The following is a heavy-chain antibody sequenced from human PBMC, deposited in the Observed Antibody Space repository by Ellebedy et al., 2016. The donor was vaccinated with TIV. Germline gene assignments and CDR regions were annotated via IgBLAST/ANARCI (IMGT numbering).Heavy chain of an antibody. D-gene: IGHD3-22*01. J-gene: IGHJ3*02. CDR1: GYTFTSYG. CDR3: ASSVIVVADAFDI. Sequence: ASVKVSXXASGYTFTSYGISWVRQAPGQGLEWMGWINPNSGGTNYAQKFQGRVTMTRDTSISTAYMELSRLRSDDTAVYYCASSVIVVADAFDIWGQGTMVTVSS. V-gene: IGHV1-2*02. CDR2: INPNSGGT.